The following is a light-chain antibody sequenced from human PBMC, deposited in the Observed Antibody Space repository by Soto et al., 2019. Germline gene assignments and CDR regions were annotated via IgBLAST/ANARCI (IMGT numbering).Light chain of an antibody. CDR2: DAS. J-gene: IGKJ5*01. V-gene: IGKV1-33*01. CDR3: QQYSHLIT. Sequence: DIHMTHSPASLSASVLDRVSITFRAIQYIYNYLSWYQQKPGKAPKLLIYDASNLETGVPSRFSGSGSGTDFTFTISSLQPEDIATYYCQQYSHLITFGQGTRLEIK. CDR1: QYIYNY.